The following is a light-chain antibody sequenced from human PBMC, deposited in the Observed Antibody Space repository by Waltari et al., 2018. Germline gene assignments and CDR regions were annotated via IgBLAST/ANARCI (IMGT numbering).Light chain of an antibody. J-gene: IGKJ4*01. Sequence: EVVLTQSPATLSLSPGDRATLSCRASQTIGNYLAWYQQKPGQAPRLLIQAASNRATGVPARFSGSGSATDFTLTISSLEPEDFAVYYCQNRRNWPLLTFGGGTKVEIK. CDR1: QTIGNY. CDR3: QNRRNWPLLT. V-gene: IGKV3-11*01. CDR2: AAS.